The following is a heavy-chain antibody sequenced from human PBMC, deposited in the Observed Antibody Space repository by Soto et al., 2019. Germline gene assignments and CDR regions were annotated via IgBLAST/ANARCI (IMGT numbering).Heavy chain of an antibody. V-gene: IGHV4-31*03. D-gene: IGHD5-12*01. CDR3: ASLDRVAARLDG. CDR2: IYYSGST. Sequence: SATLSLTCTVSGGSISSGGYFWSWIRQHPGKGLEWIGYIYYSGSTYYNPSLRSRVTISVDTSKNQFSLKLSSVTAADTAVYEGASLDRVAARLDGWGEGSTVTVDS. J-gene: IGHJ6*04. CDR1: GGSISSGGYF.